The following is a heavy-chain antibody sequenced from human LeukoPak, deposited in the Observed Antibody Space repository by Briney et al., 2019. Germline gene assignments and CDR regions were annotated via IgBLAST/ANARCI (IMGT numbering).Heavy chain of an antibody. J-gene: IGHJ4*02. CDR1: GFTFSSYW. Sequence: GGSLRLSCAASGFTFSSYWMHWVRHAPGKGLVWVSAISAGGDSTYYADSVKGRFTISRDNSKNTLFLQMSSLRAEDTAVYYCAKDSGIGSGWTDYWGQGTLVTVSS. CDR2: ISAGGDST. V-gene: IGHV3-23*01. CDR3: AKDSGIGSGWTDY. D-gene: IGHD6-19*01.